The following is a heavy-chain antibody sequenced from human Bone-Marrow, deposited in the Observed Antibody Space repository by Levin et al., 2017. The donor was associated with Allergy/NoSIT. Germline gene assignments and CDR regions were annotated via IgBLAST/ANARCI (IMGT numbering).Heavy chain of an antibody. V-gene: IGHV3-48*03. J-gene: IGHJ4*02. CDR2: ISSSGTTI. CDR3: AREAEDYGGFDY. Sequence: QTGGSLRLSCAASGFIFSDFEMNWVRQAPGKGLEWVSYISSSGTTIYYGDSVKGRFTISRDNAKNSLYLQMNSLRTEDTAVYYCAREAEDYGGFDYWGQGTLVTVSS. D-gene: IGHD4-23*01. CDR1: GFIFSDFE.